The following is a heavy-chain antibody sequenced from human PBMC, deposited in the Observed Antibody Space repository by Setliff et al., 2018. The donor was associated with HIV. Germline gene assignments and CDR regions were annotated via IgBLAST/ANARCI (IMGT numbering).Heavy chain of an antibody. Sequence: SVKVSCKASGGTFSSYRISWVRQAPGQGLEYMGVVIPGLGIAYYAQRFQGRVTITADESTSTVYMDLSSLRSEDTAMYYCARDAGYIGTSWNYWGQGTLVTVSS. CDR3: ARDAGYIGTSWNY. CDR2: VIPGLGIA. J-gene: IGHJ4*02. D-gene: IGHD5-12*01. CDR1: GGTFSSYR. V-gene: IGHV1-69*10.